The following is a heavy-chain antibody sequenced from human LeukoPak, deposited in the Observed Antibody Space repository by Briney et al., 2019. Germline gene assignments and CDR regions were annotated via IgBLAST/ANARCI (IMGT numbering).Heavy chain of an antibody. CDR1: GFTFSSYS. V-gene: IGHV3-21*01. CDR2: ISSSSSYI. Sequence: PGGSLRLSCAASGFTFSSYSMNWVRQAPGKGLEWVSSISSSSSYIYYADSVKGRFTISRDNAKNSLYLQMNSLRAEDTAVYYRARVPSAGGYDFWSRYYYYYYMDVWGKGTTVTVSS. J-gene: IGHJ6*03. CDR3: ARVPSAGGYDFWSRYYYYYYMDV. D-gene: IGHD3-3*01.